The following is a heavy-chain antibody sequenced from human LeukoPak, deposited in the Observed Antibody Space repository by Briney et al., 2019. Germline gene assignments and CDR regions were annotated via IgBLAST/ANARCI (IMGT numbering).Heavy chain of an antibody. J-gene: IGHJ4*02. V-gene: IGHV4-59*08. CDR3: ARRRGSSLDY. D-gene: IGHD3-10*01. Sequence: SETLSLTCTVSGGSISSYYWSWIRQPPGKGLEWIGYIYYSGSTNYNPSLKSRITISVDTSKNQFSLKLSSVTAADTAVYFCARRRGSSLDYWGQGTLVTVSP. CDR2: IYYSGST. CDR1: GGSISSYY.